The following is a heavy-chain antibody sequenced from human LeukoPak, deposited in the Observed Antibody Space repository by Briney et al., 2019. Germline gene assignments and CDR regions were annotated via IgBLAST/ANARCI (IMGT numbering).Heavy chain of an antibody. J-gene: IGHJ4*02. CDR3: ARRAGGSPHDY. D-gene: IGHD3-16*01. CDR2: ISRDGSTV. CDR1: GFTFSSYS. V-gene: IGHV3-48*04. Sequence: GGSLRLSCAASGFTFSSYSMNWVRQAPGKGLEWVSHISRDGSTVYYRDSVKGRFTISRDNAKNSLYLQMNSLRAEDTAVYYCARRAGGSPHDYWGQGTLVTVSS.